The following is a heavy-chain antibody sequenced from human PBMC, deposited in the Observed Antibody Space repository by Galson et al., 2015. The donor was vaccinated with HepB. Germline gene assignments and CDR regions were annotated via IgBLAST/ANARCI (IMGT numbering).Heavy chain of an antibody. Sequence: SLRLSCAVSGFTLSNSATGWVRQAPGKGLAWVSIISDGSTHYADSVKGRFTISRDTSKSTFYLHMNSLRVEDTAIYYCARATMVRGVSNGHFDYWGQGTLVTVSS. CDR2: ISDGST. CDR1: GFTLSNSA. CDR3: ARATMVRGVSNGHFDY. V-gene: IGHV3-23*01. J-gene: IGHJ4*02. D-gene: IGHD3-10*01.